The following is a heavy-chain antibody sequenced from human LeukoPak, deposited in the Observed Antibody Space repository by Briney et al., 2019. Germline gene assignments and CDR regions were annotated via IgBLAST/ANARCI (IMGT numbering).Heavy chain of an antibody. CDR1: GFIFGDYA. D-gene: IGHD4-17*01. CDR2: IRSKTYGGAI. CDR3: ARDQLGGDPDDYYYYYMDV. Sequence: GGPLRLSCTTSGFIFGDYAMSWFRQAPGKGVEWVGFIRSKTYGGAIEYAASVKGRFTISRDDSKSIAYLQMNSLKTEDTAVYYCARDQLGGDPDDYYYYYMDVWGKGTTVIVSS. J-gene: IGHJ6*03. V-gene: IGHV3-49*03.